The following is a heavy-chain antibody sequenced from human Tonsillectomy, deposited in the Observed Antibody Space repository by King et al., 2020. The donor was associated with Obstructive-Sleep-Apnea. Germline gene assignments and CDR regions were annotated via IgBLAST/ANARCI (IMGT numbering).Heavy chain of an antibody. J-gene: IGHJ5*02. CDR2: INTNTGNP. V-gene: IGHV7-4-1*02. Sequence: QLVQSGSELKKPGASVKVSCKASGYTFTIYAMNWVRQAPGQGLDWMGWINTNTGNPTYAQCFTGRFVFSLDTSVSTAYLQISSLKAEATAVYYCASPRYNWNDEVPWFDPWGQGTLVTVSS. CDR3: ASPRYNWNDEVPWFDP. D-gene: IGHD1-1*01. CDR1: GYTFTIYA.